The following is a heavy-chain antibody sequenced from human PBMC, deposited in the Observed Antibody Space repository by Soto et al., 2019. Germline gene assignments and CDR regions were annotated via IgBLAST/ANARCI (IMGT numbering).Heavy chain of an antibody. Sequence: PGGSLRLCFAASGFTFSSYAMSWVRQAPGKGLEWVSAISGSGGSTYYADSVKGRFTISRDNSKNTLYLQMNSLRAEDTAVYYCAKSPFSTRGYFDYWGQGTLVTVSS. CDR1: GFTFSSYA. CDR2: ISGSGGST. V-gene: IGHV3-23*01. CDR3: AKSPFSTRGYFDY. J-gene: IGHJ4*02.